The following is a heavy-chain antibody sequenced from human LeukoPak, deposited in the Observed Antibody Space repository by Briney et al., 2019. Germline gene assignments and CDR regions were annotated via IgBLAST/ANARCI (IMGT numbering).Heavy chain of an antibody. J-gene: IGHJ5*02. CDR3: AKAGYDFWSGYFTAYWFDP. Sequence: GGSLRLSCAASGFTFSSYAMSWVRQAPGKGLEWVSAISGSGGSTYYADSVKGRFTISRDNSKNTLYLQMNSLRAKDTAVYYCAKAGYDFWSGYFTAYWFDPWGQGTLVTVSS. CDR2: ISGSGGST. D-gene: IGHD3-3*01. V-gene: IGHV3-23*01. CDR1: GFTFSSYA.